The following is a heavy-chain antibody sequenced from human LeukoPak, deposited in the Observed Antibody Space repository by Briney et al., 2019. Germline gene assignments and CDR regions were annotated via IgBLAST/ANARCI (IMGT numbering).Heavy chain of an antibody. CDR3: ARAMAWELVD. CDR1: GYTFTGYY. CDR2: IIPIFGTA. D-gene: IGHD1-26*01. Sequence: ASVKVSCKASGYTFTGYYMHWVRQAPGQGLEWMGGIIPIFGTANYAQKFQGRVTITADESTSTAYMELSSLRSEDTAVYYCARAMAWELVDWGQGTLVTVSS. J-gene: IGHJ4*02. V-gene: IGHV1-69*13.